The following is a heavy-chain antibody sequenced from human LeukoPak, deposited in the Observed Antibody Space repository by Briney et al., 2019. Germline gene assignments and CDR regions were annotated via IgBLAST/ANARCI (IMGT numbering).Heavy chain of an antibody. J-gene: IGHJ4*02. CDR2: INHSGST. Sequence: SETLSPTCAVYGGSFSGYYWSWIRQPPGKGLEWIGEINHSGSTNYNPSLKSRVTISVDTSKNQFSLKLSSVTAADTAVYYCARGEDIVATHHGLLAPAETQDDINNFDYWGQGILVTVSS. CDR3: ARGEDIVATHHGLLAPAETQDDINNFDY. V-gene: IGHV4-34*01. CDR1: GGSFSGYY. D-gene: IGHD5-12*01.